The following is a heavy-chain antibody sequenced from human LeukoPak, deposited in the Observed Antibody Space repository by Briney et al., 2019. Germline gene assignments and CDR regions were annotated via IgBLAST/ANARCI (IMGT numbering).Heavy chain of an antibody. CDR3: AGTYCGGDCYYWFDP. Sequence: SVKVSCKASGYTFTSYGISWVRQAPGQGLEWMGRIIPIFGIANYAQKFQGRVTITADKSTSTAYMELSSLRSEDTAVYYCAGTYCGGDCYYWFDPGAREPWSPSPQ. D-gene: IGHD2-21*02. CDR1: GYTFTSYG. J-gene: IGHJ5*02. CDR2: IIPIFGIA. V-gene: IGHV1-69*10.